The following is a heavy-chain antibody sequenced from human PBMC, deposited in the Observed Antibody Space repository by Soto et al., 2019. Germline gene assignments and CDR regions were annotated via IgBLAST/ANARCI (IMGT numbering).Heavy chain of an antibody. V-gene: IGHV1-69*01. CDR3: AEDYGGHSGYYYGMDV. J-gene: IGHJ6*02. D-gene: IGHD4-17*01. CDR2: IIPIFGTA. Sequence: QVQLVQSGAEVKKPWSSVKVSCKASGGTFSSYAISWVRQAPGQGLEWMGGIIPIFGTANYAQKFPGRVTITADESTSTAYMELSSLRSEDTAVYYCAEDYGGHSGYYYGMDVWGQGTTVTVSS. CDR1: GGTFSSYA.